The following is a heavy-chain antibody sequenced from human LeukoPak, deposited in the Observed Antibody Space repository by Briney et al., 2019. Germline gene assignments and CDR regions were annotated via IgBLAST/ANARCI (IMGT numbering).Heavy chain of an antibody. J-gene: IGHJ4*02. V-gene: IGHV4-59*08. Sequence: SETLSLTCTVSGGSISNYYWSWIRQPPGKGLEWIGYIYYSGSTNYNPSLKSRVTISVDTSKNQFSLKLNSVTAADTAVYYCARCAYGSGSFNRYYFDYWGQGTLVAVSS. CDR3: ARCAYGSGSFNRYYFDY. CDR2: IYYSGST. CDR1: GGSISNYY. D-gene: IGHD3-10*01.